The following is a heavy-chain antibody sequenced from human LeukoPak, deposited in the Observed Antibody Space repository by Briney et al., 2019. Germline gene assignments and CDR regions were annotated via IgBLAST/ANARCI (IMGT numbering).Heavy chain of an antibody. Sequence: GGSLRLSCEASGFTFSNVWMSWVRQAPGKGLEWVGRIQSKTDTGTIEYAAPVKGRFTTSRDDSKNTLYLQMNSLKTEDTAVYYCTTVSYYDSSGYGYWGQGTLVTVSS. CDR1: GFTFSNVW. V-gene: IGHV3-15*01. D-gene: IGHD3-22*01. J-gene: IGHJ4*02. CDR3: TTVSYYDSSGYGY. CDR2: IQSKTDTGTI.